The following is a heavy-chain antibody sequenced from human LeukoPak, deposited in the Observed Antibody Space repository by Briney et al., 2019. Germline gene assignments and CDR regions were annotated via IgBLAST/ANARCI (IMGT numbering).Heavy chain of an antibody. CDR3: ARGSTGAWDY. Sequence: SETLSLTCAVYGGSFSGYYWSWIRQPPGRGLEWIGYIHYNGNTNHNPSLKSRVTISVDTSKNQFSLKLSSVTAADTAVYYCARGSTGAWDYWGQGTLVTVSS. D-gene: IGHD7-27*01. CDR2: IHYNGNT. V-gene: IGHV4-59*01. J-gene: IGHJ4*02. CDR1: GGSFSGYY.